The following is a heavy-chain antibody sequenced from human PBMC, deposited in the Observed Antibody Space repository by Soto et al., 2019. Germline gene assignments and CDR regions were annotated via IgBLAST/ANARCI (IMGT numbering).Heavy chain of an antibody. CDR1: GGTFSSYA. V-gene: IGHV1-69*06. J-gene: IGHJ3*02. CDR2: IIPIFGTA. D-gene: IGHD6-19*01. Sequence: ASVKVSCKASGGTFSSYAISWVRQAPGQGLEWMGGIIPIFGTANYAQKFQGRVTITADKSTSTAYMELSSLRSEDTAVYYCARGPGGGSSGWYYDAFDIWGQGTMVTVSS. CDR3: ARGPGGGSSGWYYDAFDI.